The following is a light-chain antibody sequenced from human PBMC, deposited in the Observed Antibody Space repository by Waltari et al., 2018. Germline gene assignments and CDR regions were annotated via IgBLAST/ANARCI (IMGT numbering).Light chain of an antibody. V-gene: IGLV1-44*01. CDR3: AAWDDSLNIWV. Sequence: QSVLTQPPSASGTPGQRVTLPCSGGSSNIRTNSVNWYQQLPGTAPKLLIFTNVHRPSGVPDRFSGSKSGTSASLAISGLQSEDEADYYCAAWDDSLNIWVFGGGTKLTVL. J-gene: IGLJ3*02. CDR2: TNV. CDR1: SSNIRTNS.